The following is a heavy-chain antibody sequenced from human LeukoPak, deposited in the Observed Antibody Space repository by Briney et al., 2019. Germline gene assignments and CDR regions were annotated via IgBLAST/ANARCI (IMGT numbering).Heavy chain of an antibody. J-gene: IGHJ6*03. CDR3: ARQRRTTGTTRPYYYYMDV. CDR2: IYYSGST. Sequence: SETLSLTCTVSGGSISSSSYYWGWIRQPPGKGLEWIGSIYYSGSTYYNPSLKSRVTISVDTSKNQFSLKLSSVTAADTAVYYCARQRRTTGTTRPYYYYMDVWGKGTTVTISS. CDR1: GGSISSSSYY. D-gene: IGHD1-1*01. V-gene: IGHV4-39*01.